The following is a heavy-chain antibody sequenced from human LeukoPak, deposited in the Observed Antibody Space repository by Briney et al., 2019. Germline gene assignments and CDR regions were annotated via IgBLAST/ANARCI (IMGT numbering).Heavy chain of an antibody. CDR2: ISSSSSYT. CDR1: GFTFSDYY. J-gene: IGHJ4*02. CDR3: ARDRRVSGFDY. V-gene: IGHV3-11*05. Sequence: GGSLRLSCAASGFTFSDYYMSWIRQAPGKGLEWISYISSSSSYTNYADSAKGRFTISRDNAKNSLYLQMNSLRAEDTAVYYCARDRRVSGFDYWGQGTLVTVSS.